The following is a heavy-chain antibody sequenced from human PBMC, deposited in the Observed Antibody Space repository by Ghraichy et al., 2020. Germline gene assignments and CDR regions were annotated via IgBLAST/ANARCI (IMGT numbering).Heavy chain of an antibody. CDR2: IYYSGST. CDR1: GGSISSSSYY. Sequence: SETLSLTCTVSGGSISSSSYYWGWIRQPPGKGLEWIGSIYYSGSTYYNPSLKSRVTISVDTSKNQFSLKLSSVTAADTAVYYCARPALGIEPPYYYYGMDVWGQGTTVTVS. V-gene: IGHV4-39*01. D-gene: IGHD7-27*01. J-gene: IGHJ6*02. CDR3: ARPALGIEPPYYYYGMDV.